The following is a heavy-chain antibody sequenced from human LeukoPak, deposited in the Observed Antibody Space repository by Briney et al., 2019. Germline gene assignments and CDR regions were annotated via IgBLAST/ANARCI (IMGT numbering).Heavy chain of an antibody. CDR2: IWYDGSNK. J-gene: IGHJ3*02. Sequence: GGSLRLSCAASGFTFSSYGMHWVRQAPGKGLEWVAVIWYDGSNKYYADSVKGRFTISRDNSKNTLYLRMNSLRAEDTAVYYCAKDGGPAHLDAFDIWGQGTMVTVSS. D-gene: IGHD4-23*01. CDR1: GFTFSSYG. CDR3: AKDGGPAHLDAFDI. V-gene: IGHV3-33*06.